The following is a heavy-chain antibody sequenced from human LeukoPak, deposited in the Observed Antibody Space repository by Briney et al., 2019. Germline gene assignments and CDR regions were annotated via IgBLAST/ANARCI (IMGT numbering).Heavy chain of an antibody. V-gene: IGHV1-46*01. J-gene: IGHJ4*02. D-gene: IGHD4-23*01. CDR1: GYTFTSYY. CDR3: ARVGYGGNIDY. CDR2: INPSGGST. Sequence: ASVKVSCKAFGYTFTSYYMHWVRQAPGQGLEWMGIINPSGGSTSYAQKFQGRVTMTRDTSTSTVYMELSSLRSEDTAVYYCARVGYGGNIDYWGQGTLVTVSS.